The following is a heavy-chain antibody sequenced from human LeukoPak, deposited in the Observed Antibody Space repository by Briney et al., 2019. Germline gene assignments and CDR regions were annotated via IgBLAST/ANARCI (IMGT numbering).Heavy chain of an antibody. Sequence: GGSLRLSCAASGFTFSSYNMNWVRQAPGKGLEWVSSISSSSSYIYYADSVKGRFTISRDNAKNSLYLQMNSLRAEDTAVYYCARDPEVLLWFGESKSGMDVWGKGTTVTVSS. J-gene: IGHJ6*04. CDR2: ISSSSSYI. CDR3: ARDPEVLLWFGESKSGMDV. D-gene: IGHD3-10*01. CDR1: GFTFSSYN. V-gene: IGHV3-21*01.